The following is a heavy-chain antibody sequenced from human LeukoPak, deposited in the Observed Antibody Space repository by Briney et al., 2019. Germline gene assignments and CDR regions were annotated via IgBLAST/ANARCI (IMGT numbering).Heavy chain of an antibody. D-gene: IGHD5-18*01. V-gene: IGHV5-51*01. CDR1: GYSFTSYW. CDR2: IYPGDSDT. Sequence: GESLKISCKGSGYSFTSYWIGWVRQMPGKGLEWMGIIYPGDSDTRYSPSFQGQVTISANKSISTAYLQWSSLKASHTAMSYCARRSAMVDYYYMDVWGKGTTVTVSS. J-gene: IGHJ6*03. CDR3: ARRSAMVDYYYMDV.